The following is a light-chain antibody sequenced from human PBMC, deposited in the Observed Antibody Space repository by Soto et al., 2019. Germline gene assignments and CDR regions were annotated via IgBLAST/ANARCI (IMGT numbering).Light chain of an antibody. CDR1: SSNIGSNY. CDR2: RNN. CDR3: AAWDDSLSGRGV. V-gene: IGLV1-47*01. Sequence: QSVLTQPPSASGTPGQSVTISCSGSSSNIGSNYVYWYQQLPGTAPKLLIYRNNQRPSGVPDRFSGSKSGTSAALAISGLRSEDEAGYYCAAWDDSLSGRGVFGGGTKLTVL. J-gene: IGLJ2*01.